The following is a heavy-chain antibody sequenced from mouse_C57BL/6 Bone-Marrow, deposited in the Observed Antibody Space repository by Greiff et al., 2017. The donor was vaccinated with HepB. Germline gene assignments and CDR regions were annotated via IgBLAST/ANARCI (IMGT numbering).Heavy chain of an antibody. D-gene: IGHD1-1*01. CDR1: GFTFSDYY. Sequence: EVMLVESEGGLVQPGSSMKLSCTASGFTFSDYYMAWVRQVPEKGLEWVANINYDGSSTYYLDSLKSRFIISRDNAKNILYLQMSSLKSEDTATYYCVRRHGSSSWFAYWGQGTLVTVSA. CDR2: INYDGSST. CDR3: VRRHGSSSWFAY. V-gene: IGHV5-16*02. J-gene: IGHJ3*01.